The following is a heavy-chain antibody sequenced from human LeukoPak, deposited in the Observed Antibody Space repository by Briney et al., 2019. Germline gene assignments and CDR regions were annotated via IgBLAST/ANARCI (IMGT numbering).Heavy chain of an antibody. Sequence: SETLSLTCTVSGGSIKSYYWSWIRQPAGEGLEWLGHIYASGTTNYNPFLNSRVTMSVDTSKNQFSLRLASVTAADTAVYYCARVADRFGYNYGIDEYFDYWGQGTLVTVSS. CDR1: GGSIKSYY. CDR2: IYASGTT. V-gene: IGHV4-4*07. D-gene: IGHD5-18*01. CDR3: ARVADRFGYNYGIDEYFDY. J-gene: IGHJ4*02.